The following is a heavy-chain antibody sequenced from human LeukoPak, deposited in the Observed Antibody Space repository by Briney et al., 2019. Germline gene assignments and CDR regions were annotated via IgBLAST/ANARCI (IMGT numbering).Heavy chain of an antibody. CDR1: GFTFSSYA. Sequence: GGSLRLSCAASGFTFSSYAMSWVRQAPGKGLEWVSAISGSGGSTYYADSVKGRFTISRDNSKNTLYLQMNSLRAEDTAVYYCAKDRSHYYDSSGYHDYWGQGTLVTVSS. V-gene: IGHV3-23*01. J-gene: IGHJ4*02. D-gene: IGHD3-22*01. CDR2: ISGSGGST. CDR3: AKDRSHYYDSSGYHDY.